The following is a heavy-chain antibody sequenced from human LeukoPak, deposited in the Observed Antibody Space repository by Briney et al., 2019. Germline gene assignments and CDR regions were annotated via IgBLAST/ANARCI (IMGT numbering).Heavy chain of an antibody. J-gene: IGHJ6*02. Sequence: GSLRLSCAASGFTFSNYDMHWVRQATGKGLEWVSSIGTAGDTYYPDTVKGRFTISRENAKNSLYLQMNSLRAGDTAVYYCARGPATVTASYYYYGMDVWGQGTTVTVSS. CDR2: IGTAGDT. D-gene: IGHD4-17*01. CDR3: ARGPATVTASYYYYGMDV. CDR1: GFTFSNYD. V-gene: IGHV3-13*01.